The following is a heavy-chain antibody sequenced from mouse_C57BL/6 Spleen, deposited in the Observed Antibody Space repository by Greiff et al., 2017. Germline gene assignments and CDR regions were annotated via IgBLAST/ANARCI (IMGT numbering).Heavy chain of an antibody. CDR2: IYPGGGYT. CDR1: GYTFTDYW. D-gene: IGHD4-1*01. V-gene: IGHV1-63*01. CDR3: ARRGGLGYYFDY. Sequence: QVQLQQSGAELVRPGTSVKMSCKASGYTFTDYWIGWAKQRPGHGLEWIGDIYPGGGYTNYNEKFKGKATLTADKSSSTAYMQFSSLTSEDSAIYYCARRGGLGYYFDYWGQGTTLTVSS. J-gene: IGHJ2*01.